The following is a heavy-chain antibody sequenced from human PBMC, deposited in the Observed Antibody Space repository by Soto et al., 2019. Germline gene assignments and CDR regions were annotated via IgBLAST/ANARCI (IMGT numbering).Heavy chain of an antibody. J-gene: IGHJ5*02. CDR2: IITIFDTA. CDR1: GCTFSSYA. D-gene: IGHD6-25*01. Sequence: QVQLVQSGAEVKKPGSSVKVSCKASGCTFSSYAISWVRQAPGQGLELMGGIITIFDTANYAQKFQGRVTITAEESTSTDDMELGSLRSEDTAVYYCERAVSWSYSSATWFDPWGQGTLVTVST. V-gene: IGHV1-69*12. CDR3: ERAVSWSYSSATWFDP.